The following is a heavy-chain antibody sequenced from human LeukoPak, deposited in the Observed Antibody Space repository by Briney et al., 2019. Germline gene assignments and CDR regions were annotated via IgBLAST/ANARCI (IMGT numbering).Heavy chain of an antibody. V-gene: IGHV3-30-3*01. J-gene: IGHJ3*02. CDR3: ARVGSSDAFDI. Sequence: PGGSLRLSCAASGFTFSSYAMHWVRQAPGKGLEWVAVISYDGSNKYYADSVKGRFTISRDNAKNSLYLQMNSLRAEDTAVYYCARVGSSDAFDIWGQGTMVTVPS. CDR2: ISYDGSNK. CDR1: GFTFSSYA. D-gene: IGHD6-6*01.